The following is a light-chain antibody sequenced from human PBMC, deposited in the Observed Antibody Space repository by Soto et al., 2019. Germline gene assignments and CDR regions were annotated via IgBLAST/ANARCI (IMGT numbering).Light chain of an antibody. CDR1: QSINSW. CDR3: QQYNSDYT. J-gene: IGKJ2*01. Sequence: DIPMTQSPSTLSAFVGDRVTITCRASQSINSWLAWYQQRPGKAPKLLIYDASSLESGVPSRFSGRGSGTEFTLTINSLQHDDFATYYCQQYNSDYTFGQGTKLEIK. CDR2: DAS. V-gene: IGKV1-5*01.